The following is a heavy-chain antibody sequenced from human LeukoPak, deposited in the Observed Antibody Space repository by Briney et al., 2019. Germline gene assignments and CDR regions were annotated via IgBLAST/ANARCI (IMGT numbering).Heavy chain of an antibody. CDR3: AKEGYFDWPDAFDI. V-gene: IGHV3-30*04. CDR1: GFTFSSYA. J-gene: IGHJ3*02. CDR2: ISYDGSNK. Sequence: PGGSLRLSCAASGFTFSSYAMHWVRQAPGKGLEWVAVISYDGSNKYYADSVKGRFTISRDNSKNTLYLQMNSLRAEDTAVYYCAKEGYFDWPDAFDIWGQGTMVTVSS. D-gene: IGHD3-9*01.